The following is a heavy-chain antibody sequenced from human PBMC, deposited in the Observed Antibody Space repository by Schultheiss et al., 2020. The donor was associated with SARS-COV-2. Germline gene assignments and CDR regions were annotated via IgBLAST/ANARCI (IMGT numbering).Heavy chain of an antibody. V-gene: IGHV4-39*01. CDR2: IYYRGSI. Sequence: SETLSLTCTVSGGSISGYYWGWIRQPPGKGLEWIGTIYYRGSIYYNPSLKSRVTISVDTSKSQFSLKLSSVTAADTAVYYCAKLSRKWVVAATATPLPLPDYWGQGTLVTVSS. CDR1: GGSISGYY. D-gene: IGHD2-15*01. J-gene: IGHJ4*02. CDR3: AKLSRKWVVAATATPLPLPDY.